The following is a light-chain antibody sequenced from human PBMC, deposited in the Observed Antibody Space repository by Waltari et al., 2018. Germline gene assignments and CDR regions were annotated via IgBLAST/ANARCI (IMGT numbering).Light chain of an antibody. CDR2: DAS. J-gene: IGKJ1*01. CDR3: QQYNNWPQT. CDR1: QSISSN. V-gene: IGKV3-15*01. Sequence: EIVMTQSPATLSVSPGERATLSCRASQSISSNLAWYQQRPGQAPRLLIYDASTRATGIPARFSGSGSGTEFTLTISSLQSEDFALYYCQQYNNWPQTFGQGTKVEIE.